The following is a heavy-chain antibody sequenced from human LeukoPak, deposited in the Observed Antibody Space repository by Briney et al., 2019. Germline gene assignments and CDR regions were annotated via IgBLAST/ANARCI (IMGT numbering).Heavy chain of an antibody. CDR1: GYTFTGYY. Sequence: ASVKVSCKASGYTFTGYYMHWVRQAPGQGLEWMGWINPNSGGTDYAQKFQGRVTMTRDTSISTAYMELSRLRSDDTAVYYCARSMRYCSSTSCFDGMDVWGQGTTVTVSS. D-gene: IGHD2-2*01. V-gene: IGHV1-2*02. J-gene: IGHJ6*02. CDR2: INPNSGGT. CDR3: ARSMRYCSSTSCFDGMDV.